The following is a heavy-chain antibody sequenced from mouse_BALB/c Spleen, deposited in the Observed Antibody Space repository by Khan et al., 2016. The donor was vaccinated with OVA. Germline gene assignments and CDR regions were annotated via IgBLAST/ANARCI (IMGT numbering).Heavy chain of an antibody. CDR3: ARTARIKY. CDR2: ISYSGST. CDR1: GYSITSGYG. V-gene: IGHV3-2*02. J-gene: IGHJ2*01. Sequence: EVKLEESGPGLVKPSQSLSLTCTVTGYSITSGYGWNWIRQFPGNKLEWMGYISYSGSTNYNPSFKSRISITRDKSKNKFFLQLNSVTTEDTATYYCARTARIKYWGQGTTLTVSS. D-gene: IGHD1-2*01.